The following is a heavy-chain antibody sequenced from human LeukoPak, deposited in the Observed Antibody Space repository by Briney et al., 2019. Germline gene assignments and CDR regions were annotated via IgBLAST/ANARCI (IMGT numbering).Heavy chain of an antibody. CDR3: AKGGHYDSRDAIDY. J-gene: IGHJ4*02. D-gene: IGHD3-22*01. V-gene: IGHV3-43*02. CDR2: ISGDGDTT. Sequence: GGSLILSCAASGFTFDDYAMHWVRQAPGKGLEWVSLISGDGDTTYYADSVKGRFTISRDNSKNSLSLQMNSLRTEDTAFYYCAKGGHYDSRDAIDYWGRGTLVTVSS. CDR1: GFTFDDYA.